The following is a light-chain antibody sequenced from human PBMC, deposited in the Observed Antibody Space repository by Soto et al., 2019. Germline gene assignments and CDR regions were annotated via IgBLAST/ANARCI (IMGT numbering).Light chain of an antibody. CDR3: QKYGSSLIT. CDR2: GAS. V-gene: IGKV3-20*01. Sequence: EIVLTHSPGTLSLSPVERATLSCMASQSVSSSYLAWYQQKPGQAPRLLIYGASSRATGIPDRFSGSGSGTDFTLTISRLEPEDFAVYYCQKYGSSLITCGQGKRRAIK. CDR1: QSVSSSY. J-gene: IGKJ5*01.